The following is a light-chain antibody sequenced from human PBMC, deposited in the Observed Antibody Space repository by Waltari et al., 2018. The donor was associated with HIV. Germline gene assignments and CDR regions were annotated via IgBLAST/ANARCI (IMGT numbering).Light chain of an antibody. V-gene: IGLV1-44*01. Sequence: QSVLTQPPSASGTPGQGVSISCSGSNSNIGSNTVTWYRQLPGTAPKLLIYSNNQRPSGVPDRFSGSKSDTSASLAISGLQSEDEADYYCAAWDDSLSWVFGRGTKLTVL. CDR3: AAWDDSLSWV. CDR1: NSNIGSNT. J-gene: IGLJ3*02. CDR2: SNN.